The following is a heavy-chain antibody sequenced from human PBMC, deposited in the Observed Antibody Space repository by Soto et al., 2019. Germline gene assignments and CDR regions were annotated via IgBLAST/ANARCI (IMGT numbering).Heavy chain of an antibody. J-gene: IGHJ5*02. CDR3: ARVRYKIAAAGTGFDP. Sequence: QVQLQQWGAGLLKPSETLSLTCAVYGGSFSVYYWSWIRQPPGKGLEWIGEINHSGSTNYNPSLKSRVTISVDTSKNQFSLKLSSVTAADTAVYYCARVRYKIAAAGTGFDPWGQGTLVTVSS. V-gene: IGHV4-34*01. CDR2: INHSGST. CDR1: GGSFSVYY. D-gene: IGHD6-13*01.